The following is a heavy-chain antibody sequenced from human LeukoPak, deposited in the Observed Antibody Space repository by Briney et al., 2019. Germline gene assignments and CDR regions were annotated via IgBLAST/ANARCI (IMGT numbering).Heavy chain of an antibody. Sequence: AASVKVSCKASGGTFSSYAISWVRQAPGQWLEWMGGIIPIFGTANYAQKFQGRVTITADESTSTAYMELSSLKSEDTAVYYCARGLRREYSGYDTFDYWGQGTLVTVSS. J-gene: IGHJ4*02. CDR2: IIPIFGTA. D-gene: IGHD5-12*01. CDR1: GGTFSSYA. V-gene: IGHV1-69*13. CDR3: ARGLRREYSGYDTFDY.